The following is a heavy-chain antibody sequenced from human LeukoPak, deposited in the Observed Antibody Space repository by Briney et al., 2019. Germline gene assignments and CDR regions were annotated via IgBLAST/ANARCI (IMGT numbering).Heavy chain of an antibody. D-gene: IGHD2-21*01. CDR2: IYSGGST. CDR1: GFTVSTNY. Sequence: GGSLRLSCAASGFTVSTNYMSWVRQAPGKGLEWVSVIYSGGSTFYADSVKGRFTISRDNSKNTLYLQMNSLRAEDTAVYYCARGGLFGPIYFDYWGQGTLVTVSS. V-gene: IGHV3-53*01. J-gene: IGHJ4*02. CDR3: ARGGLFGPIYFDY.